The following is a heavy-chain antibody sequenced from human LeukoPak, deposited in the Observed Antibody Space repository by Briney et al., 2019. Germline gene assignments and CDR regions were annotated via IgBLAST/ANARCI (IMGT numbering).Heavy chain of an antibody. CDR2: VCYSGST. D-gene: IGHD5-18*01. Sequence: SETLSLTCTVSGGSISSSSYCWGWIRQPPGKGLEWIGSVCYSGSTYYNPSPKSRVTISVDTSKNQFSLKLSSVTAADTAVYYCARQYSGDSRSPFFDYWGQGTLVTVSS. CDR3: ARQYSGDSRSPFFDY. J-gene: IGHJ4*02. V-gene: IGHV4-39*01. CDR1: GGSISSSSYC.